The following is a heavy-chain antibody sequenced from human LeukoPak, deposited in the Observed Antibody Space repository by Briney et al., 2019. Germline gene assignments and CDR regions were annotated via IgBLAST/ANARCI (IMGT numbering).Heavy chain of an antibody. CDR3: ARDRGRDGYKIFDY. J-gene: IGHJ4*02. D-gene: IGHD5-24*01. V-gene: IGHV3-21*01. Sequence: GRSLRLSCAASGFTFSSYSMNWVRQAPGKGLEWVSSISSSSSYIYYADSVKGRFTISRDNAKNSLYLQMNSLRAEDTAVYYCARDRGRDGYKIFDYWGQGTLVTVSS. CDR2: ISSSSSYI. CDR1: GFTFSSYS.